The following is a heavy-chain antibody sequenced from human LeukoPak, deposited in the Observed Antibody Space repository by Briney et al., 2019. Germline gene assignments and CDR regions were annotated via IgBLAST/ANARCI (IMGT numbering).Heavy chain of an antibody. J-gene: IGHJ5*02. D-gene: IGHD2-15*01. CDR3: GRYFFHGHCSGLTCFLLDA. CDR1: GYTFTRNG. Sequence: SVKVSCKASGYTFTRNGITWVRQAPGQGLEWMGWISAYNGNTNYAQKFQGRLTVTTDTSTNTAYMELRRLRPDDTAVYYCGRYFFHGHCSGLTCFLLDAWGQGSLVTVSS. V-gene: IGHV1-18*01. CDR2: ISAYNGNT.